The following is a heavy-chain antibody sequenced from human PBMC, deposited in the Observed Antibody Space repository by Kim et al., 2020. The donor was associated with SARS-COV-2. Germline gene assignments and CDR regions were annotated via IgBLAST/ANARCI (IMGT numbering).Heavy chain of an antibody. V-gene: IGHV4-61*02. J-gene: IGHJ5*02. CDR2: IYTSGST. Sequence: SETLSLTCTVSGGSISSGSYYWSWIRPPAGKGLEWIGRIYTSGSTNYNPSLKIRVTISVDTSKNQFSLKLSSVTAADTAVYYCARCALKFYGSGSYYKKESWFDPWGQGTLVTVSS. CDR1: GGSISSGSYY. D-gene: IGHD3-10*01. CDR3: ARCALKFYGSGSYYKKESWFDP.